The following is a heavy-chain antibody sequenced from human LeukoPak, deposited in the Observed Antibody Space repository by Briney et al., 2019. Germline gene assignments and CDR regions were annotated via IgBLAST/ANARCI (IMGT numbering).Heavy chain of an antibody. V-gene: IGHV3-33*08. CDR3: ARGDLRYFDWLLGSEIDY. D-gene: IGHD3-9*01. J-gene: IGHJ4*02. Sequence: PGGCLRLSCAASGFSFSGHWMNWVRQAPGKGLEWVAVIWYDGSNKYYADSVKGRFTISRDNSKNTLYLQMNSLRAEDTAVYYCARGDLRYFDWLLGSEIDYWGQGTLVTVSS. CDR1: GFSFSGHW. CDR2: IWYDGSNK.